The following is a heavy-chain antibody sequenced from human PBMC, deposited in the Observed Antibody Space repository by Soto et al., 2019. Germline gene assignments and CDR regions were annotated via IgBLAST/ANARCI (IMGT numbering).Heavy chain of an antibody. V-gene: IGHV3-30*18. CDR2: ISYEGSKT. CDR1: GFTFSDYG. Sequence: QVQLVESGGGVVQPGRSLRLSCAASGFTFSDYGFNWVRQAPAKGLEWLAVISYEGSKTYYADSVKGRFTISRDNSKNTLYLQMASLRPEDTAVYYCAKDHWAAYSGYAIRNDLDVWGQGTTVTVSS. CDR3: AKDHWAAYSGYAIRNDLDV. J-gene: IGHJ6*02. D-gene: IGHD5-12*01.